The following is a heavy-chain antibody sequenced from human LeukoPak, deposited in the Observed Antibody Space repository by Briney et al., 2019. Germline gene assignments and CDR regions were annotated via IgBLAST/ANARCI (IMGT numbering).Heavy chain of an antibody. CDR3: ARAGDSSGYYSDY. V-gene: IGHV3-30-3*01. D-gene: IGHD3-22*01. CDR1: GFTFSSYA. CDR2: ISYDGSNK. J-gene: IGHJ4*02. Sequence: GRSLRLSCAASGFTFSSYAMHWVRQAPGKGLEWVAVISYDGSNKYYADSVKGRFTISRDNSKNTLYLQMNSLRAEDTAVYYCARAGDSSGYYSDYWGQGTLVTVSS.